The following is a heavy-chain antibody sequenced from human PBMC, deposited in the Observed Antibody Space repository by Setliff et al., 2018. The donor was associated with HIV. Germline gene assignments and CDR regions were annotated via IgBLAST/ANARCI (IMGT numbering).Heavy chain of an antibody. V-gene: IGHV3-7*01. Sequence: PGGSLRLSCAASGFTFTNYWMNWVRQAPGEGLEWVANIHQDGSEKYYVDSVKGRFFISRDNTRNLLYLEMRSLRAEDTAVYYCAGSRGYFVQADWGQGTLVTVSS. CDR3: AGSRGYFVQAD. CDR2: IHQDGSEK. J-gene: IGHJ4*02. CDR1: GFTFTNYW. D-gene: IGHD1-1*01.